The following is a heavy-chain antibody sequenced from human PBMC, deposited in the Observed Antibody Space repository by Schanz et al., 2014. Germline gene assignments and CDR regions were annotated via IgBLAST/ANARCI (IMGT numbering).Heavy chain of an antibody. CDR3: AKDTGYCHGGACYCFEY. CDR1: GFTVSKNY. CDR2: INSRSNFI. Sequence: EVQLVESGGGLVQPGGSLRLSCAASGFTVSKNYMSWVRQAPGKGLEWVSSINSRSNFIYYADSVKGRFSISRDNSQNTLYLQMDSLRPEDTAVYFCAKDTGYCHGGACYCFEYWGLGILVTVSS. D-gene: IGHD2-8*02. J-gene: IGHJ4*02. V-gene: IGHV3-21*02.